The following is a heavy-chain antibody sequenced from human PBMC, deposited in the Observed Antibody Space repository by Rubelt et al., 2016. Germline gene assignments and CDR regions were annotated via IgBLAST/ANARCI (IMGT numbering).Heavy chain of an antibody. CDR2: SKRKSDGGAI. CDR3: ATRPPPYGDFYYDY. V-gene: IGHV3-15*01. J-gene: IGHJ4*02. D-gene: IGHD4-17*01. Sequence: VESGGGLVQPGGSLRLSCAASGFTFSSYSMTWVRQAPGKGLEWVGRSKRKSDGGAIDHAAPVNGRFFISREDSTNTFYLQMNILKTEDTAVYYCATRPPPYGDFYYDYWGQGTLVTVSS. CDR1: GFTFSSYS.